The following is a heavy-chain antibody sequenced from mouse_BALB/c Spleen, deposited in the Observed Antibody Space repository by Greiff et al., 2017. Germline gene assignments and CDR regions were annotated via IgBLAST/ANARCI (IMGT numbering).Heavy chain of an antibody. D-gene: IGHD1-1*01. CDR2: ISSGSSTI. V-gene: IGHV5-17*02. CDR3: ARRGYYGSSPYYFDY. Sequence: EVQGVESGGGLVQPGGSRKLSCAASGFTFSSFGMHWVRQAPEKGLEWVAYISSGSSTIYYADTVKGRFTISRDNPKNTLFLQMTSLRSEDTAMYYCARRGYYGSSPYYFDYWGQGTTLTVSS. J-gene: IGHJ2*01. CDR1: GFTFSSFG.